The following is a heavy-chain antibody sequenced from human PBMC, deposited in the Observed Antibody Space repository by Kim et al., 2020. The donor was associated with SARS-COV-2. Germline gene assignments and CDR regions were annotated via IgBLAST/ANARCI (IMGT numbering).Heavy chain of an antibody. CDR2: ISGDGGST. D-gene: IGHD1-26*01. CDR1: GFTFDDYA. Sequence: GGSLRLSCAASGFTFDDYAMHWVRQAPGKGLEWVSLISGDGGSTYYADSVKGRFTISRDNSKNSLYLQMNSLRTEDTALYYCALASGSYLSYYYYGMDVWGQGTTVTVSS. V-gene: IGHV3-43*02. J-gene: IGHJ6*02. CDR3: ALASGSYLSYYYYGMDV.